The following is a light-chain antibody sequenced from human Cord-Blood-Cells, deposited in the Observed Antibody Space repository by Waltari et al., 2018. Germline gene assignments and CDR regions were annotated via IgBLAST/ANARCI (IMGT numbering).Light chain of an antibody. Sequence: EIVLTQPPGTLSLSPGERATISCRASQSVSSSHLAWYQQKPGQAPRLLIYGACSSATGIPDTFSGSASGSEYTLTIRRLAPEDFAGLYCQQYGSRYTFGPGTELEIK. CDR3: QQYGSRYT. V-gene: IGKV3-20*01. J-gene: IGKJ2*01. CDR2: GAC. CDR1: QSVSSSH.